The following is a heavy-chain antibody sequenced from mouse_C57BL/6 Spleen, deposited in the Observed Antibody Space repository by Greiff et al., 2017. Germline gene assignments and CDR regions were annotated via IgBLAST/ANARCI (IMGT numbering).Heavy chain of an antibody. J-gene: IGHJ4*01. CDR3: ARGDGSSYDYAMDY. CDR2: IYPGGGYT. V-gene: IGHV1-63*01. CDR1: GYTFTNYW. D-gene: IGHD1-1*01. Sequence: VQLQQSGAELVRPGTSVKMSCKASGYTFTNYWIGWAKQRPGHGLEWIGDIYPGGGYTNYNEKFKGKATLTADKSSSTAYMQFSSLTSEDSAIDYCARGDGSSYDYAMDYWGQGTSVTVSS.